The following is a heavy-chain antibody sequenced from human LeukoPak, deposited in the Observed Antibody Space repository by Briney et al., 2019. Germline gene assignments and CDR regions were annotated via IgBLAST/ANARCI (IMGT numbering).Heavy chain of an antibody. CDR3: ARDRLGYCGYGSCLLFDN. J-gene: IGHJ4*02. CDR1: GYTFPDYV. D-gene: IGHD2-15*01. V-gene: IGHV1-18*01. CDR2: ISADIGNT. Sequence: ASVKVSCKASGYTFPDYVISWVRQAPGQGLEWMGWISADIGNTNYAQNFQGRVTMTRDRSTSTGYMELTSLTSDDTAVYYCARDRLGYCGYGSCLLFDNWGQGTLVTVSS.